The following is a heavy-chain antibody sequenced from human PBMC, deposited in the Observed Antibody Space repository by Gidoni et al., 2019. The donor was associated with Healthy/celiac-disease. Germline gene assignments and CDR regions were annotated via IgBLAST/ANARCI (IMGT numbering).Heavy chain of an antibody. Sequence: EVQLVESGGGLVQPGGCLRLSFAASGFPFSRYDMHWVRQATGKGLEWVSAIGTAGDPYYPGSVKGRFTISRENAKNSLYLQMNSLRAGDTAVYYCARSYGEPYWYFDLWGRGTLVTVSS. D-gene: IGHD3-10*01. V-gene: IGHV3-13*05. CDR1: GFPFSRYD. CDR2: IGTAGDP. CDR3: ARSYGEPYWYFDL. J-gene: IGHJ2*01.